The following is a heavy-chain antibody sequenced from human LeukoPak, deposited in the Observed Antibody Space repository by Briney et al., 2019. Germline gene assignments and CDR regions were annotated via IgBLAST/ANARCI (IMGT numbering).Heavy chain of an antibody. CDR3: AKSPVSSCRGSFCYPFDY. Sequence: GGSLRLSCAASGFPFSSYSMNWVRQAPGKGLEWVSSISSGTSFIYYADSVKGRFTISRDNSRNTLYLQMNTLRAEDTAVYFCAKSPVSSCRGSFCYPFDYWGQGNLVTVSS. CDR2: ISSGTSFI. J-gene: IGHJ4*02. D-gene: IGHD2-15*01. V-gene: IGHV3-21*04. CDR1: GFPFSSYS.